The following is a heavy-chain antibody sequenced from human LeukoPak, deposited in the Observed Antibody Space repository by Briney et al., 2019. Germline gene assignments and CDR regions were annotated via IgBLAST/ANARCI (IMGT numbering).Heavy chain of an antibody. CDR1: GFTFDSYA. J-gene: IGHJ5*02. V-gene: IGHV3-23*01. CDR3: AKGIGAFANNWLDP. Sequence: GGSLRLSFSASGFTFDSYAMSWVRQTPGKGLQWVASINTAGDNTYTVNPVKGRFTISRDNLKNTLYLQMNSLRVEDTAIYYCAKGIGAFANNWLDPWGQGTLVTVSS. D-gene: IGHD4/OR15-4a*01. CDR2: INTAGDNT.